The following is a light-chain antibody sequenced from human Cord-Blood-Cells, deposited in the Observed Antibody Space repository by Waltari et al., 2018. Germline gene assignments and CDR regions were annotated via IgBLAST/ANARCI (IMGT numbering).Light chain of an antibody. CDR3: CSYAGSSTYV. CDR2: EVS. V-gene: IGLV2-23*02. J-gene: IGLJ1*01. CDR1: SSDVGSYNL. Sequence: QSALTQPASVSGSPGQSITISCPGTSSDVGSYNLVSWYQQHPGKAPKLMISEVSKRPSGVSNRFPGSKSGNTASLTISGLQAEDEADYYCCSYAGSSTYVFGTGTKVTVL.